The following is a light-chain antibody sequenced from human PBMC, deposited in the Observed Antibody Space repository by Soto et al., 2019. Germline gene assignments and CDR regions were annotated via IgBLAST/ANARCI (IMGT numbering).Light chain of an antibody. V-gene: IGKV1-39*01. Sequence: DIQMTQSPSSLSASLRDSVTITCRASQSVGRTVNWYQQKVGTPPKLLIYAASSLPAGFSSRFSGSGAGTTLPLTISSLQPEAFATYYCQQRYELRTFGGGTKVE. CDR3: QQRYELRT. CDR1: QSVGRT. CDR2: AAS. J-gene: IGKJ4*01.